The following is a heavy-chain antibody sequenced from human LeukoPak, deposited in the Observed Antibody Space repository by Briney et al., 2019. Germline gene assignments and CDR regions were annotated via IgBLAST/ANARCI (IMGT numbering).Heavy chain of an antibody. Sequence: GGSLRLSCAASGFTFSSYSMNWVRQAPGKGPEWVSYISSSSNTIYCADSVKGRFTISRDNAKNSLYLQMNSLRAEDTAVYYCAPGYCSSTSCSHYFDYWGQGTLVTVSS. V-gene: IGHV3-48*01. D-gene: IGHD2-2*01. CDR2: ISSSSNTI. J-gene: IGHJ4*02. CDR3: APGYCSSTSCSHYFDY. CDR1: GFTFSSYS.